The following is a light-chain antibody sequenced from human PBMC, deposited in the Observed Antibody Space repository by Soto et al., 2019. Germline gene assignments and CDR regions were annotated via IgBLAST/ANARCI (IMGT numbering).Light chain of an antibody. CDR1: QSVLYSSDNKNY. CDR2: WAS. J-gene: IGKJ4*01. Sequence: DIVMTQSPDSLAVSLGERATINCKSSQSVLYSSDNKNYLAWYQQKPGQPPQLLIYWASTRESGVPGRFSGSESGTDFTLTISSLQSEDVALYYCQQYYSTPLSFGGGTKVEIK. CDR3: QQYYSTPLS. V-gene: IGKV4-1*01.